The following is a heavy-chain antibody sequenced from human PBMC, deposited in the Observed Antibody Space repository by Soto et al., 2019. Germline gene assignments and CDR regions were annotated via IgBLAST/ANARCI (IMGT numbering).Heavy chain of an antibody. D-gene: IGHD3-22*01. CDR3: ARDPDYYYDSSGSRFDY. Sequence: EGSLRLSCAASGFTFSSYAMHCVRHAPGKGLEWVAVISYDGSNKYYADSVKGRFTISRDNSKNTLYLQMNSLRAEDTAVYYCARDPDYYYDSSGSRFDYWGQGTLVTVSS. CDR1: GFTFSSYA. J-gene: IGHJ4*02. CDR2: ISYDGSNK. V-gene: IGHV3-30-3*01.